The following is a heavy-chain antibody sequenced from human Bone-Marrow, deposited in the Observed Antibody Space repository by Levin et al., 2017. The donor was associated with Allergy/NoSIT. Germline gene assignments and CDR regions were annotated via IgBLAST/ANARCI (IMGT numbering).Heavy chain of an antibody. CDR3: ARREFCSGDSCYSGLGAFDS. V-gene: IGHV3-30*04. J-gene: IGHJ3*02. CDR1: GFTFNNYA. D-gene: IGHD2-15*01. CDR2: ISYNGNNK. Sequence: GGSLRLSCAASGFTFNNYAMHWVRQAPGMEWVAVISYNGNNKYYADSVRGRFTISRDNSKNTLFLQMNSLRAEDTAVYYCARREFCSGDSCYSGLGAFDSWGQGTMVTVSS.